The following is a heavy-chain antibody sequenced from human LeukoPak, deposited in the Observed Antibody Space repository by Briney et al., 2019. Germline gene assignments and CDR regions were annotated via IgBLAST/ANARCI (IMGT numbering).Heavy chain of an antibody. J-gene: IGHJ3*01. V-gene: IGHV3-7*04. D-gene: IGHD3-3*01. CDR1: GFTFSNYW. Sequence: GGSLRLSCAASGFTFSNYWMSWVRQAPGKGLEWLANIKPDGSEKYYVDSVKGRFSISRDNVRSALYLQMNSLRVGDTALYYCARGDFWSGDYTDAFDVWGQGAMVTVSS. CDR2: IKPDGSEK. CDR3: ARGDFWSGDYTDAFDV.